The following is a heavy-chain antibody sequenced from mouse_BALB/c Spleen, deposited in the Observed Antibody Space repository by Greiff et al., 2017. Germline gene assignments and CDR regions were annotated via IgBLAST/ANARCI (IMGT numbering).Heavy chain of an antibody. CDR3: ARRGQYDAMDY. J-gene: IGHJ4*01. CDR1: GFTFSSFG. CDR2: ISSGSSTI. D-gene: IGHD2-14*01. V-gene: IGHV5-17*02. Sequence: VQLKESGGGLVQPGGSRKLSCAASGFTFSSFGMHWVRQGPEKGLEWVAYISSGSSTIDYADKVKGRFTISRDKPKNTLFLQMTSLRSEDTAMYYCARRGQYDAMDYWGQGTSVTVSS.